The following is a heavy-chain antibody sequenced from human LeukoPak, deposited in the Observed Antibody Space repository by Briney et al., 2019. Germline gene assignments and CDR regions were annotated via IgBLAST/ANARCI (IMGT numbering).Heavy chain of an antibody. CDR1: GGSISGNY. CDR2: INHSGNT. D-gene: IGHD6-13*01. V-gene: IGHV4-34*01. J-gene: IGHJ5*02. Sequence: PSETLSLTCAVYGGSISGNYWSWIRHPQPKGLERIGEINHSGNTNYNPSLKSRVTISVDPSTNQFSLKLSSVTAADTAVYYCARGRGSSWYGWFDPWGQGTLVTVSS. CDR3: ARGRGSSWYGWFDP.